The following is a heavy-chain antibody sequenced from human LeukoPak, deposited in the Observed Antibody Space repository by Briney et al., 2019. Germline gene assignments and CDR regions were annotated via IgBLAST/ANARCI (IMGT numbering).Heavy chain of an antibody. J-gene: IGHJ4*02. D-gene: IGHD6-19*01. CDR2: IYYSGST. CDR1: GGSISSYY. CDR3: ARGLAVSGRSSLDF. V-gene: IGHV4-59*01. Sequence: SETLSLTCSVSGGSISSYYWSWIRQPPGKGLEWIGYIYYSGSTHYNPSLKSRVTITVDTSKSQFSLKLSSVTAADTAVYFCARGLAVSGRSSLDFWGQGTLVTVSS.